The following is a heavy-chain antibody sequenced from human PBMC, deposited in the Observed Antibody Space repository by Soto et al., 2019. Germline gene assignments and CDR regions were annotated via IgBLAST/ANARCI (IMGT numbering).Heavy chain of an antibody. CDR1: GYKFAGYW. V-gene: IGHV5-51*01. D-gene: IGHD5-18*01. CDR2: IYPSDSDT. J-gene: IGHJ4*02. Sequence: GESLKISFKGSGYKFAGYWIAWVRQMPGKGLELMGIIYPSDSDTRYRPSFQGQVTISADKSISSAYLQWSSLRASDTAMYYCARLYSYGTRRWIFDYWGQGTLVTVSS. CDR3: ARLYSYGTRRWIFDY.